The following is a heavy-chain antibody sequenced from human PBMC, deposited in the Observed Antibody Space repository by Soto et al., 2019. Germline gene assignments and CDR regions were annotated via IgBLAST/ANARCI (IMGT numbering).Heavy chain of an antibody. CDR2: ISYDGSNK. J-gene: IGHJ4*02. Sequence: QVQLVESGGGVVQPGRSLRLSCAASGFTFSSYGMHWVRQAPGKGLEWVAVISYDGSNKYYADSVKGRFTISRDNSKNTLYLQMNSLRAEDTAVYYCAQWFGAFDYCGQGTLVTVSS. V-gene: IGHV3-30*18. CDR1: GFTFSSYG. D-gene: IGHD3-10*01. CDR3: AQWFGAFDY.